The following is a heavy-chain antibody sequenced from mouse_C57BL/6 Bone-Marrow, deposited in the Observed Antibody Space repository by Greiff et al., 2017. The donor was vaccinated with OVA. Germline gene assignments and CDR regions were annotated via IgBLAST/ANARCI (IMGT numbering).Heavy chain of an antibody. V-gene: IGHV1-64*01. CDR2: IHPNSGST. D-gene: IGHD2-3*01. CDR3: ARRWLLRY. J-gene: IGHJ3*01. CDR1: GYTFTSYW. Sequence: QVHVKQPGAELVKPGASVKLSCKASGYTFTSYWIHWVKQRPGQGLEWIGMIHPNSGSTNYNEKFKSKATLTVDKSSSTAYMQLSSLTSEDSAVYYCARRWLLRYWGQGTLVTVSA.